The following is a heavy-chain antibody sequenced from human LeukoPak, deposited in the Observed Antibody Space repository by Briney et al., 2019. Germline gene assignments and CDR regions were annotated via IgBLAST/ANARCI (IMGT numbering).Heavy chain of an antibody. J-gene: IGHJ4*02. CDR3: AREGSGFPFDY. CDR1: GGSISGYY. D-gene: IGHD3-10*01. Sequence: SETLSLTCTVSGGSISGYYWSWMRQPPGKGREWIGYIYYTGSTNYNPSLKSRVTISVDTSENQFSLKLSSMTAADTAVYYCAREGSGFPFDYWGQGTLVTVSS. CDR2: IYYTGST. V-gene: IGHV4-59*01.